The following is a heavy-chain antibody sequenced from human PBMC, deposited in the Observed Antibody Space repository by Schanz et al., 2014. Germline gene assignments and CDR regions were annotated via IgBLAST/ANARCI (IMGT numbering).Heavy chain of an antibody. CDR3: ARGVRIDY. CDR1: GFTVSSNY. V-gene: IGHV3-7*01. Sequence: EVQLVESGGGLVQPGGSLRLSCAASGFTVSSNYMNWIRQAPGKGLEWVANIKQDGSEKYYVDSVKGRFTISRDNAKNSLYLQMNSLTAEDTAVYYCARGVRIDYWGQGTLVTVSS. J-gene: IGHJ4*02. D-gene: IGHD3-3*01. CDR2: IKQDGSEK.